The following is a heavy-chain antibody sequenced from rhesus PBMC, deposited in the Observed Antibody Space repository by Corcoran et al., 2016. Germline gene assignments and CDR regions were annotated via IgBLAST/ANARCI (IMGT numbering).Heavy chain of an antibody. CDR1: GGSISSGYYY. CDR3: ESRYSNYWSY. Sequence: QVQLQESGPGLVKPSETLSLTCAVSGGSISSGYYYWSWIRQPPGKGLEWIGYINNGRSTSYNPTQQNRVTIARDTSKKQFARKLSSVTATDTAVYYCESRYSNYWSYWGQGVVVTVSA. J-gene: IGHJ6*01. CDR2: INNGRST. V-gene: IGHV4-122*02. D-gene: IGHD4-23*01.